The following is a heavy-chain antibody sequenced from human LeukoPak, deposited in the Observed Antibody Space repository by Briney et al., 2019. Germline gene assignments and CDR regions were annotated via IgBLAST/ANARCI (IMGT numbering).Heavy chain of an antibody. Sequence: ASVKLSCTASGYTFTGYYMHWVRQPPGPGLEWMGCINPNSGGTNYSQKFQGRVTITRDTSISTAYMELRRLRTDDTAADYYARSPMVRGGIMFFDYWGQGTLVTVSS. CDR3: ARSPMVRGGIMFFDY. V-gene: IGHV1-2*02. CDR2: INPNSGGT. D-gene: IGHD3-10*01. CDR1: GYTFTGYY. J-gene: IGHJ4*02.